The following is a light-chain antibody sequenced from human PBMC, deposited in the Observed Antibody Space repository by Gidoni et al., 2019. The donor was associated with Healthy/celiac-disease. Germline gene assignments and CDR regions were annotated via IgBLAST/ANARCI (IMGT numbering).Light chain of an antibody. CDR2: LGS. J-gene: IGKJ3*01. CDR1: QRLLHSNGYNY. CDR3: MQVLQTPFT. Sequence: DIVMTPSPLFLPVTPGEPASIPCRSSQRLLHSNGYNYLDWYLQKPGQSPQLMIYLGSNRASGVPDRFSGSESGTDFTLKISRVEAEDVGVYYCMQVLQTPFTFGPGTKVEIK. V-gene: IGKV2-28*01.